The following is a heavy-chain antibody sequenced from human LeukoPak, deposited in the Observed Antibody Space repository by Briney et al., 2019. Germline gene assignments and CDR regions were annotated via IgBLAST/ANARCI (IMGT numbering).Heavy chain of an antibody. CDR3: ARGVYIAAAQYGY. CDR1: GGSISSYY. Sequence: SETLSLTCTVSGGSISSYYWSWIRQPPGKGLGWSGYIYYGGTTNYNPSLKSRVTISVDTSKNQFSLKLSSVTAADTAVYYCARGVYIAAAQYGYWGQGTLVTVSS. V-gene: IGHV4-59*01. CDR2: IYYGGTT. J-gene: IGHJ4*02. D-gene: IGHD6-13*01.